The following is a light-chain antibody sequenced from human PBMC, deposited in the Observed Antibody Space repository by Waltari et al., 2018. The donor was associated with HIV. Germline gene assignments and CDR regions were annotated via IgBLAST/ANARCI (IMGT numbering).Light chain of an antibody. CDR3: GTWDSSLSGVV. J-gene: IGLJ2*01. Sequence: QSVLTQPPSVSAAPGQKVIISCSGSIYHIRKHYVYCFKQLPGTAPKLLIYDNNKRPSGIPDRFSGSKSGTSATLGITGLQTGDEADYYCGTWDSSLSGVVFGGGTKLTVL. CDR2: DNN. CDR1: IYHIRKHY. V-gene: IGLV1-51*01.